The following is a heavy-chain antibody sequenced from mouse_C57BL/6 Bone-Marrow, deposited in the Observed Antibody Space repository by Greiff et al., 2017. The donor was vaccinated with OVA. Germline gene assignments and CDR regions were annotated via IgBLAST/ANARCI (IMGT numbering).Heavy chain of an antibody. Sequence: QVQLQQPGAELVKPGASVKMSCKASGYTFTSSWITWVKQRPGQGLEWIGDIYPGSGSTNYNEKFKSKATLTVDKSSSTAYMQLSSLTSEDSAVYYCAREGVARRTYAMGYWGQGTSVTVSS. D-gene: IGHD1-1*02. CDR3: AREGVARRTYAMGY. CDR2: IYPGSGST. CDR1: GYTFTSSW. V-gene: IGHV1-55*01. J-gene: IGHJ4*01.